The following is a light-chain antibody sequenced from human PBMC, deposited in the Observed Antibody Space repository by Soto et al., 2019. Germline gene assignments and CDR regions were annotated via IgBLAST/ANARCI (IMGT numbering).Light chain of an antibody. V-gene: IGKV3-15*01. Sequence: EVVLTQSPATLSVSPGERATLSCRASQSVSRHLAWYQQKPGQAPRLLIYGASTRATGIPDRFSGSGSGTEFTLTISSLQSEDFAVYYCQHYNNGPRYTFGQGTKLEIK. CDR2: GAS. CDR1: QSVSRH. J-gene: IGKJ2*01. CDR3: QHYNNGPRYT.